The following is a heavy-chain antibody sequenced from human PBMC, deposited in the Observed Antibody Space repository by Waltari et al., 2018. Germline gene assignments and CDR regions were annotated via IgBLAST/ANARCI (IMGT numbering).Heavy chain of an antibody. CDR2: ISSSSSYI. CDR3: ASPRTSSGGARVFDY. CDR1: GFTFSSYS. D-gene: IGHD1-26*01. J-gene: IGHJ4*02. V-gene: IGHV3-21*01. Sequence: EVQLVESGGGLVKPGGSLRLSCAASGFTFSSYSMNWVRQAPGKGLEWVSSISSSSSYIYYADSVKGRFTISRDNAKNSLYLQMNSLRAEDTAVYYCASPRTSSGGARVFDYWGQGTLVTVSS.